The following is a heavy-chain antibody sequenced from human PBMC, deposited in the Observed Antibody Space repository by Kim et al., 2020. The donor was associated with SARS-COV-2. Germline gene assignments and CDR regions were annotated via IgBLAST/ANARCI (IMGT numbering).Heavy chain of an antibody. Sequence: SVKVSCKASGYTFTSYAMNWVRQAPGQGLEWMGWINTNTGNPTYAQGFTGRFVFSLDTSVSTAYLQISSLKAEDTAVYYCARAVVVPAANYFGVVILSYYYMDVWGKGTTVTVSS. CDR1: GYTFTSYA. J-gene: IGHJ6*03. CDR2: INTNTGNP. CDR3: ARAVVVPAANYFGVVILSYYYMDV. D-gene: IGHD2-2*01. V-gene: IGHV7-4-1*02.